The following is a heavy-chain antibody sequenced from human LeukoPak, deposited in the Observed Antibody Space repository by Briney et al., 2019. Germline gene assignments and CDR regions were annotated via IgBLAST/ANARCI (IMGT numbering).Heavy chain of an antibody. CDR1: GYTFTSYG. CDR2: ISAYNGNT. Sequence: ASVKVSCKASGYTFTSYGISWVRQAPGQGLEWMGWISAYNGNTNYAQKLQGRVTMTTDTSTSTAYMELRSLRSDDTAVYYCARASLITMIAYYFGYWGQGTLVTVSS. CDR3: ARASLITMIAYYFGY. V-gene: IGHV1-18*01. J-gene: IGHJ4*02. D-gene: IGHD3-22*01.